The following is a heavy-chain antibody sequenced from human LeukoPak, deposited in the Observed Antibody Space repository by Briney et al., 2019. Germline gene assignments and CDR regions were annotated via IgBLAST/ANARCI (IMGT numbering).Heavy chain of an antibody. Sequence: SETLSLTCAVYGGSFSGYYWSWIRQPPGKGLEWIGEINHSGSTNYNPSLKSRVTISVDTSKNQFSLKLSSVTAADTAVYYCARDGYNSAPNVFDIWGQGTMVTVSS. D-gene: IGHD5-24*01. CDR2: INHSGST. CDR3: ARDGYNSAPNVFDI. CDR1: GGSFSGYY. V-gene: IGHV4-34*01. J-gene: IGHJ3*02.